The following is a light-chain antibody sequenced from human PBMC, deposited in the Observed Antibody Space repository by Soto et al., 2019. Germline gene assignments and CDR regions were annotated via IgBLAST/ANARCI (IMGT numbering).Light chain of an antibody. CDR1: QSVGSN. CDR3: QQYNDWPRT. CDR2: GAS. V-gene: IGKV3-15*01. J-gene: IGKJ1*01. Sequence: EIVMTQSPATLSVSPGERATLSCRASQSVGSNLAWYQQKPGQAPRLLIYGASTRATVIPARFSGSGSGTEFTLTISSLQSEDFAVYYCQQYNDWPRTFGQGTKVDIK.